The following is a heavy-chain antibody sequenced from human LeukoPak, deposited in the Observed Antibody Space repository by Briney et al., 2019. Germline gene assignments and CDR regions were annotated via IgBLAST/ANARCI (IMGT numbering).Heavy chain of an antibody. Sequence: GGSLRLSCAASGFTFSSYAMSWVRQAPGKGLEWVSAISGSGGSTYYADPVKGRFTISRDNSKNTLYLQMNSLRAEDTAVYYCAKGLRYFDWLLDYWGQGTLVTVSS. D-gene: IGHD3-9*01. CDR2: ISGSGGST. V-gene: IGHV3-23*01. J-gene: IGHJ4*02. CDR3: AKGLRYFDWLLDY. CDR1: GFTFSSYA.